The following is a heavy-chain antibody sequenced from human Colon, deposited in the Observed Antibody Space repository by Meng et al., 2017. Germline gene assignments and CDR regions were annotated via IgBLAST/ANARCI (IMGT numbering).Heavy chain of an antibody. Sequence: ASVKVSCKASGYPFTTYAIHWVRQAPGQGLEWMGWINTKTGNPIYAQGFTGRFVFSLDTSVSTAYLEISSLKADDTAVYYCARDDGSLGQHKRHYVMNVWGQGTTVTVSS. J-gene: IGHJ6*02. CDR2: INTKTGNP. V-gene: IGHV7-4-1*02. CDR1: GYPFTTYA. D-gene: IGHD3-16*01. CDR3: ARDDGSLGQHKRHYVMNV.